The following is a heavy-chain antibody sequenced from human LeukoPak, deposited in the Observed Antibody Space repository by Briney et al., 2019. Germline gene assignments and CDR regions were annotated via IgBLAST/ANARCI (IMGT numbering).Heavy chain of an antibody. D-gene: IGHD1-26*01. J-gene: IGHJ2*01. CDR1: GFTIHDYP. CDR3: TKVLYYDPLTWYFDV. V-gene: IGHV3-9*01. Sequence: QPGGSLRLSCVASGFTIHDYPMHWVRQAPGKGLEWVSAVSWDSGTKDYAASVKGRFTASRDNAQNSLYLQLSSLRVEDTAVYYCTKVLYYDPLTWYFDVWGRGTLVSVSS. CDR2: VSWDSGTK.